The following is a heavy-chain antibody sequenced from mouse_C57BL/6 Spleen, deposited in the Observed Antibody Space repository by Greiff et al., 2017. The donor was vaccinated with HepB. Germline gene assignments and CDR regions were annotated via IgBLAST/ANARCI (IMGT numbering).Heavy chain of an antibody. Sequence: QVQLQQSGAELVRPGASVKLSCKASGYTFTDYYINWVKQRPGQGLEWIARIYPGSGNTYYNEKFKGKATLTAEKSSSTAYMQLSSLTSEDSAVYFCARDYGSSGGAMDYWGQGTSVTVSS. D-gene: IGHD1-1*01. V-gene: IGHV1-76*01. CDR3: ARDYGSSGGAMDY. J-gene: IGHJ4*01. CDR1: GYTFTDYY. CDR2: IYPGSGNT.